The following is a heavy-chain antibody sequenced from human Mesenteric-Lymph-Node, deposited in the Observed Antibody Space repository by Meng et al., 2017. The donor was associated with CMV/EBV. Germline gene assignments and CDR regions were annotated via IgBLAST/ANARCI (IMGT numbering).Heavy chain of an antibody. CDR2: INWNGGST. V-gene: IGHV3-20*03. D-gene: IGHD2-2*01. Sequence: QAPGKGLECVSGINWNGGSTGYADSVTGRFTISRDNAKNSLYLQMNSLRAEDTALYYCAREAYCSSTSCHLFASDDFWSGRTWYYFDYWGQGTLVTVSS. CDR3: AREAYCSSTSCHLFASDDFWSGRTWYYFDY. J-gene: IGHJ4*02.